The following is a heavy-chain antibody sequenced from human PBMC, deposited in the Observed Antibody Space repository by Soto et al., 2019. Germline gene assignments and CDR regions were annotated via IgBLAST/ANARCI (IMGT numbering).Heavy chain of an antibody. Sequence: ASVKVSCKASGGTFSSYTISWVRQAPGQGLEWMGRIIPILGIANYAQKFQGRVTITADKSTSTAYMELSSLRSEDTAVYYCALYYDILSADAFDIWGQGTMVTVSS. V-gene: IGHV1-69*02. J-gene: IGHJ3*02. CDR3: ALYYDILSADAFDI. D-gene: IGHD3-9*01. CDR2: IIPILGIA. CDR1: GGTFSSYT.